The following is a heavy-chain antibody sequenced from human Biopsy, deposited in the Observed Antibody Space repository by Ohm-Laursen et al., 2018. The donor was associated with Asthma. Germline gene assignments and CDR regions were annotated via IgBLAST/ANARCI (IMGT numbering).Heavy chain of an antibody. D-gene: IGHD3-22*01. V-gene: IGHV4-39*01. CDR1: GGSITSSSYY. J-gene: IGHJ4*02. Sequence: SETLSLTCIVSGGSITSSSYYWGWIRQPPRKGMEWIGSMYHSGSPYYHPSLKSRATISVDTSKNQLSLKMSSVTAADTAVYFCVRHQYSSSWSTFDYWGQGALVTVSS. CDR2: MYHSGSP. CDR3: VRHQYSSSWSTFDY.